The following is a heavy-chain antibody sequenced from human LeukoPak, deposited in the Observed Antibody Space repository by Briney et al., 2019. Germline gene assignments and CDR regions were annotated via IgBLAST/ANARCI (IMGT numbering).Heavy chain of an antibody. J-gene: IGHJ3*02. D-gene: IGHD3-10*01. Sequence: PSETLSLTCAVYGGSFSGYYWSWIRQPPGKGLEWIGEINHSGSTNYNPSLKSRVTISVDTSKNQFSLKLSSVTAADTAVYYCARAMVRGANSSGAFDIWGKGTMVTVSS. CDR2: INHSGST. CDR1: GGSFSGYY. V-gene: IGHV4-34*01. CDR3: ARAMVRGANSSGAFDI.